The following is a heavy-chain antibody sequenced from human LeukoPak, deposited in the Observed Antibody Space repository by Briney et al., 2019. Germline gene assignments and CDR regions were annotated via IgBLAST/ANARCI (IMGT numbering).Heavy chain of an antibody. CDR3: ARDQVFGYSSSAPAFDI. CDR1: GDSVSSNSAA. CDR2: TYYRSKWYN. Sequence: SQTLSLTCAISGDSVSSNSAAWNWIRQSPSRGLEWLGRTYYRSKWYNDYAVSVKSRITINPDTSKNQFSLQLNSVTPEDTAVYYCARDQVFGYSSSAPAFDIWGQGTMVTVSS. D-gene: IGHD6-6*01. J-gene: IGHJ3*02. V-gene: IGHV6-1*01.